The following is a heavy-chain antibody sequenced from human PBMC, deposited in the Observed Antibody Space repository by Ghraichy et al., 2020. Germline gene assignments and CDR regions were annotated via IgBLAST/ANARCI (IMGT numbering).Heavy chain of an antibody. D-gene: IGHD2-2*01. Sequence: ASVKVSCKASGYTFTSYDINWVRQATGQGLEWMGWMNPNSGNTGYAQKFQGRVTMTRNTSISTAYMELSSLRSEDTAVYYCARSSTSSSYYYYYGMDVWGQGTTVTVSS. CDR3: ARSSTSSSYYYYYGMDV. CDR1: GYTFTSYD. CDR2: MNPNSGNT. J-gene: IGHJ6*02. V-gene: IGHV1-8*01.